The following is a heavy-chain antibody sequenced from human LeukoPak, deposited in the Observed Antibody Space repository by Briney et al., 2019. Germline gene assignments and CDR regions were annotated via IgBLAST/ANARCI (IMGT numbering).Heavy chain of an antibody. J-gene: IGHJ4*02. Sequence: GESLRLSCAASGFTFSSYSMNWVRQAPGKGLEWVSYISSSSSTIYYADSVKGRFTISRDNAKNSLYLQMNSLRAEDTAVYYCARAHPGDYGDFQFDYWGQGTLVTVSS. CDR1: GFTFSSYS. CDR2: ISSSSSTI. CDR3: ARAHPGDYGDFQFDY. V-gene: IGHV3-48*01. D-gene: IGHD4-17*01.